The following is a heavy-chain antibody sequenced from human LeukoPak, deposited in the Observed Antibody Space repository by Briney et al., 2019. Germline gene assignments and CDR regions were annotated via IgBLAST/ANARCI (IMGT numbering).Heavy chain of an antibody. CDR3: ARAKTGARLDY. J-gene: IGHJ4*02. V-gene: IGHV3-7*04. CDR1: GFIFSTYW. Sequence: PGGSLRLSCAASGFIFSTYWMSWVRQAPGKGLEWVANIRQDGNKIYYVDSVKGRFTISRDNAKNSLYLQMHNLRAEDTAVYYCARAKTGARLDYWGQGTLVTVSS. CDR2: IRQDGNKI. D-gene: IGHD7-27*01.